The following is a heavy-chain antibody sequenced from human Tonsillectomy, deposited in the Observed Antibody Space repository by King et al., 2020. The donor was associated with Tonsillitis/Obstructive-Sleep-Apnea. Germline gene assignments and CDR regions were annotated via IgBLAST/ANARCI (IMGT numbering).Heavy chain of an antibody. CDR3: TRRSSSSISNWFDP. D-gene: IGHD6-6*01. V-gene: IGHV3-73*02. J-gene: IGHJ5*02. CDR1: GFTFSGSA. CDR2: IRSKANNYAT. Sequence: VQLVESGGGLVQPGGSLKLSCAASGFTFSGSAIHWVRQASGKGLEWVGRIRSKANNYATVYAASVKGRFTISRDDSKSTAYLQMNSLKIEDTAVYYCTRRSSSSISNWFDPWGQGTLVTVSS.